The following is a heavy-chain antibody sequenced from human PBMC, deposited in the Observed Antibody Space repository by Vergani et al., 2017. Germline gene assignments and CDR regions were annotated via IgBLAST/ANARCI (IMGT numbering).Heavy chain of an antibody. CDR1: GGSFSGYY. J-gene: IGHJ6*03. D-gene: IGHD2-2*01. Sequence: QVQLQQWGAGLLKPSETLSLTCAVYGGSFSGYYWSWIRQPPGKGLEWIGEINHSGSTNYNPSLKSRVTISVDTSKNQFSLKLSSVTAADTAVYYCARKHCSSTSCYSAGYYYYMDVWGKGTTVTVSS. V-gene: IGHV4-34*01. CDR3: ARKHCSSTSCYSAGYYYYMDV. CDR2: INHSGST.